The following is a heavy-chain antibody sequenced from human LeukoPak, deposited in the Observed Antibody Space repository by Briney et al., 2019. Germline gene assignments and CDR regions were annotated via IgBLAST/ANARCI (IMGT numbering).Heavy chain of an antibody. V-gene: IGHV4-39*07. CDR3: AGSSGYANPDDWFDP. Sequence: PSETLSLTCTLSGGSVTSSSLYWAWIRQPPGKGLECIGTINYSGITYYNSPLKSRVTISVDTSKNQFSLKLNSVTAADTAVYYCAGSSGYANPDDWFDPWGQGTLVTVSS. D-gene: IGHD5-12*01. J-gene: IGHJ5*02. CDR2: INYSGIT. CDR1: GGSVTSSSLY.